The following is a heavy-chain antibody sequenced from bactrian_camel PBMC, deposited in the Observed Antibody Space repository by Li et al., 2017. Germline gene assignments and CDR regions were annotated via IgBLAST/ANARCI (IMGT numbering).Heavy chain of an antibody. J-gene: IGHJ4*01. CDR1: GFVFRYSD. D-gene: IGHD8*01. V-gene: IGHV3S40*01. CDR3: ASCRYNGHWTISEFYY. Sequence: VQLVESGGGLVQPGGSLRLSCVASGFVFRYSDMSWARQVPGKELEWIANIYGNGRESYYTDSVKGRFTISLDNEQRTTTLRMDLLKPEDTAMYYCASCRYNGHWTISEFYYWGQGTQVTVS. CDR2: IYGNGRES.